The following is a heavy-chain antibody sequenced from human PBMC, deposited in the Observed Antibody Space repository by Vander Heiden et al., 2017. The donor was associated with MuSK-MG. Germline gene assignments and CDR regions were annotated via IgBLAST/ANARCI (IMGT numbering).Heavy chain of an antibody. D-gene: IGHD3-16*01. CDR3: ARGGGYYYYYYMDV. CDR2: INHSGST. J-gene: IGHJ6*03. CDR1: GGSFSGYY. Sequence: QVQLQQWGAGLLKPSETLSHTCAVYGGSFSGYYWSWIRQPPGKGLEWIGEINHSGSTNYNPSLKSRVTISVDTSKNQFSLKLGSVTAADTAVYYCARGGGYYYYYYMDVWGKGTTVTVSS. V-gene: IGHV4-34*01.